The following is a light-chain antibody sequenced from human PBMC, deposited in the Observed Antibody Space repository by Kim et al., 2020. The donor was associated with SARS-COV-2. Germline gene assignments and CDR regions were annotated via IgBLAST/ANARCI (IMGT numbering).Light chain of an antibody. CDR3: QQYNNWPPMYT. CDR1: QSVSSN. Sequence: RGERATLSGRASQSVSSNLAWYQQKPGQAPRLLIYGASTRATGIPARFSGSGSGTEFTLTISSLQSEDFAVYYCQQYNNWPPMYTFGQGTKLEI. J-gene: IGKJ2*01. V-gene: IGKV3-15*01. CDR2: GAS.